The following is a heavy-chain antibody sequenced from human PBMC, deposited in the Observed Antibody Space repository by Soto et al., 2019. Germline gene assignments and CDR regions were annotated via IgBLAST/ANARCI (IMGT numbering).Heavy chain of an antibody. J-gene: IGHJ5*02. CDR2: ISYDGSNK. D-gene: IGHD6-19*01. Sequence: QVQLVESGGGVVQPGRSLRLSCAASGFTFSSYAMHWVRQAPGEGLEWVAVISYDGSNKYYADSVKGRFTISRDNSKNTLYLQMSSLRAEDTAVYYCARDLEVAVAGAWGQGTLVTVSS. V-gene: IGHV3-30-3*01. CDR3: ARDLEVAVAGA. CDR1: GFTFSSYA.